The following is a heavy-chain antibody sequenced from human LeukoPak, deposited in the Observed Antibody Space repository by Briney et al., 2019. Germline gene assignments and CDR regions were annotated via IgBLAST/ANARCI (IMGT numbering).Heavy chain of an antibody. CDR1: GFTFSSYD. Sequence: GGSLRLSCAASGFTFSSYDMHWVRQAPGKGLEWVAVISYDGSNKYYADSVKGRFTISRDNSKNTLYLQMNSLRAEDTAVYYCAKGGWQQLINFDYWGQGTLVTVSS. V-gene: IGHV3-30*18. CDR2: ISYDGSNK. J-gene: IGHJ4*02. CDR3: AKGGWQQLINFDY. D-gene: IGHD6-13*01.